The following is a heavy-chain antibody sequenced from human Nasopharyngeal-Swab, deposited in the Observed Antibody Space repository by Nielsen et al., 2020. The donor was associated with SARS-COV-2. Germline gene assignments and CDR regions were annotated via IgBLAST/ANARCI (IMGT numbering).Heavy chain of an antibody. CDR2: ISSSGSTI. Sequence: GESLKISCAASGFIFSDYYMSWIRQAPGKGLEWVSYISSSGSTIYYADSVKGRFTISRDNAKNSLYLQMNSLRAEDTAVYYCAREIWSGSFLDYWGQGTLVTVSS. D-gene: IGHD1-26*01. CDR3: AREIWSGSFLDY. V-gene: IGHV3-11*01. J-gene: IGHJ4*02. CDR1: GFIFSDYY.